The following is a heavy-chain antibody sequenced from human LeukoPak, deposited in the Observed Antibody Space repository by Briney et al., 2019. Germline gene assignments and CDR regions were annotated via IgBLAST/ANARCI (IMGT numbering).Heavy chain of an antibody. J-gene: IGHJ4*02. CDR3: ASASYGAPSDY. CDR1: GGSFSGYY. V-gene: IGHV4-34*01. D-gene: IGHD4-17*01. Sequence: PSETLSLTCAVYGGSFSGYYWSWIRQPPGKGLEWIGEINYSGSTNYNPSLKSRVTISVDTSKNQFSLKLSSVTAADTAVYYCASASYGAPSDYWGQGTLVTVSS. CDR2: INYSGST.